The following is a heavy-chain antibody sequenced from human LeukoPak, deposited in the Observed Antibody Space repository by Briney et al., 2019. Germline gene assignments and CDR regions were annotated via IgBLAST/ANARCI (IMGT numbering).Heavy chain of an antibody. V-gene: IGHV3-74*01. CDR3: TRGGYYNGYDY. CDR1: GFTFSSYS. CDR2: IESDGGRP. Sequence: VGSLRLSSAASGFTFSSYSMHWVRQAPGKGLVWVSRIESDGGRPIHADSVKGRFTVSRDNAKSTLYLQMNSLRAEDTAVYYYTRGGYYNGYDYWGQGTLVTVSS. D-gene: IGHD3-10*01. J-gene: IGHJ4*02.